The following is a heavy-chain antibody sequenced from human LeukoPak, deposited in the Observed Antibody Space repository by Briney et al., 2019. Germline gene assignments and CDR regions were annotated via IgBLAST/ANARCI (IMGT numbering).Heavy chain of an antibody. D-gene: IGHD1-26*01. CDR2: ISYDGRNQ. Sequence: PGGSLRLSCAASGFTFNSYAMHWVRQAPGKGLEWVAGISYDGRNQYYADSVKGRFTISRDNSKNTLSLQMNSLRAEDTAVYYCAKDPGYSGSHRGWFDPWGQGTLVTVSS. V-gene: IGHV3-30*18. J-gene: IGHJ5*02. CDR3: AKDPGYSGSHRGWFDP. CDR1: GFTFNSYA.